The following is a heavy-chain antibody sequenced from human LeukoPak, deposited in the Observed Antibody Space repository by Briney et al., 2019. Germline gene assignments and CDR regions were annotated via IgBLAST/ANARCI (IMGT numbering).Heavy chain of an antibody. CDR2: ISTSSSYI. V-gene: IGHV3-21*01. J-gene: IGHJ4*02. Sequence: RPGGSLRLSCAASGFTFSSYTMNWVRQAPGKGLEWVSSISTSSSYICYADSVKGRFTISRDNAKNSLYLQMISLRAEDMAVYYCARDLWGTTVTTDYFDSWGQGTLVTVSS. D-gene: IGHD4-17*01. CDR1: GFTFSSYT. CDR3: ARDLWGTTVTTDYFDS.